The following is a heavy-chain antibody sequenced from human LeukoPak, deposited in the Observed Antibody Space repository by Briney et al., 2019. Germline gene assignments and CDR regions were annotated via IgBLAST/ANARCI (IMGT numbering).Heavy chain of an antibody. CDR2: IYYSGST. CDR1: GGSISSGDYY. Sequence: SETLSLTCTVSGGSISSGDYYWSWIRQPPGKGLEWIGYIYYSGSTYYNPSLESRVTISVDTSKNQFSLKLSSVTAADTAVYYCARGLSGYETFDYWGQGTLVTVSS. V-gene: IGHV4-30-4*01. J-gene: IGHJ4*02. CDR3: ARGLSGYETFDY. D-gene: IGHD5-12*01.